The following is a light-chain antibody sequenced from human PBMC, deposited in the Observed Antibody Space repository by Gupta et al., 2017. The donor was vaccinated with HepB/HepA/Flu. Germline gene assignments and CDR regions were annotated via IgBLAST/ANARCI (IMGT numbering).Light chain of an antibody. V-gene: IGLV1-40*01. CDR2: GNS. Sequence: QSVLTQPPSVSGAPGQRVTIPCPWSSSNIGAGYDVHWYQQLPGTAPKLLIYGNSNRPSGVPDRFSGSKSGTSASLAITGLQAEDEADYYCQSYDSSLSGVVFGGGTKLTVL. CDR1: SSNIGAGYD. CDR3: QSYDSSLSGVV. J-gene: IGLJ2*01.